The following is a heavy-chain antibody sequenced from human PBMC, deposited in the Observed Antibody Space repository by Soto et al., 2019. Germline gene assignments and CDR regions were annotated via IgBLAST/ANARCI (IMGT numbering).Heavy chain of an antibody. CDR2: IGFSGGSR. J-gene: IGHJ5*02. D-gene: IGHD5-12*01. V-gene: IGHV3-23*01. CDR1: GFSFSGYV. CDR3: AKSQDEMATNSMVDL. Sequence: EVQLLESGGGVVQPGGSLRLSCAASGFSFSGYVISWVRQAPGKGLEWVSVIGFSGGSRSYADSVKGRFTISRDISSNTVYLQMNSLRAEDTAVYYCAKSQDEMATNSMVDLWGQGTLVTVSS.